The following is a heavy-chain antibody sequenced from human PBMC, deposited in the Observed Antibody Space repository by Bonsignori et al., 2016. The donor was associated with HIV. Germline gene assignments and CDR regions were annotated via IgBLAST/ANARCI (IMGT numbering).Heavy chain of an antibody. J-gene: IGHJ4*02. D-gene: IGHD1-1*01. CDR2: FYYSGST. CDR3: ARLTNYVDY. Sequence: WIRQPPGKGLEWIGCFYYSGSTNYNPSLESRVTISIDTSKNQFSLKLYSVTAADTAVYYCARLTNYVDYWGRGTLVTVSS. V-gene: IGHV4-61*07.